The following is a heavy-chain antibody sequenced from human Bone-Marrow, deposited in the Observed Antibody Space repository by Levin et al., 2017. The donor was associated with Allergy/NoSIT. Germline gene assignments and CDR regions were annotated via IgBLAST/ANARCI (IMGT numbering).Heavy chain of an antibody. D-gene: IGHD3-22*01. CDR3: ARDPHYFESSGCVFSYRYYGMDV. CDR1: EFSFSHYG. V-gene: IGHV3-30*03. Sequence: GESLKISCAASEFSFSHYGMHWVRQAPGKGLEWVAVISNDGSNTYYGESVAGRFTISRDNSKNMLFLQMNSLRTEDTAVYYCARDPHYFESSGCVFSYRYYGMDVWGQGTTVTVAS. J-gene: IGHJ6*02. CDR2: ISNDGSNT.